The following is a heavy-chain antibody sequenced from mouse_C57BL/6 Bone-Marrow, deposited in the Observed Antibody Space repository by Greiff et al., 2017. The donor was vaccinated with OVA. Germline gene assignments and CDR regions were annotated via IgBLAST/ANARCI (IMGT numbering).Heavy chain of an antibody. J-gene: IGHJ2*01. Sequence: VQVVESGAELVKPGASVKMSCKASGYTFTTYPIEWMKQNHGKSLEWIGNFHPYNDDTKYNEKFKGKATLTVEKSSSTVYLELSRLTSDDSAVYYCARGYYYGSSFLDYWGQGTTLTVSS. CDR1: GYTFTTYP. CDR2: FHPYNDDT. CDR3: ARGYYYGSSFLDY. V-gene: IGHV1-47*01. D-gene: IGHD1-1*01.